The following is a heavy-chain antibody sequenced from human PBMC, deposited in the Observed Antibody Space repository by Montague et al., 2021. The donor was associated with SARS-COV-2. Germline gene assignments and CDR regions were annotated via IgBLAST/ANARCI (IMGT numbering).Heavy chain of an antibody. Sequence: SLRLSCAASGFTVSSNNMSWVRQAPGKGLEWVSVIYSGGSTHYADSVKGRSTISRDKSNYTLYLQMNSLRAEDTAVYYCAARAGYYYGMDDWGQGTSVTVSS. CDR2: IYSGGST. CDR1: GFTVSSNN. J-gene: IGHJ6*02. CDR3: AARAGYYYGMDD. V-gene: IGHV3-66*01.